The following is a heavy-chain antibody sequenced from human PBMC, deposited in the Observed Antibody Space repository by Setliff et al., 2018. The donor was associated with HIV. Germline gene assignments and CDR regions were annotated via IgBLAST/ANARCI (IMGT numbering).Heavy chain of an antibody. CDR1: GFIFSKAW. J-gene: IGHJ4*02. V-gene: IGHV3-30*02. CDR2: IQYDGSNK. Sequence: PGGSLRLSCAASGFIFSKAWMSWVRQAPGKGLEWVSFIQYDGSNKYYAESVKGRFTISRDNSKNTLYLQMNSLRAEDTAVYYCAKDQATSSWFTALLDYWGQGALVTVSS. CDR3: AKDQATSSWFTALLDY. D-gene: IGHD6-13*01.